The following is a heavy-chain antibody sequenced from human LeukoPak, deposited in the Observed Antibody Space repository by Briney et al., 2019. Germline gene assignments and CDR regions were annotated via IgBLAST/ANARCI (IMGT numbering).Heavy chain of an antibody. CDR2: IYDSGTT. CDR1: GGSFGNYY. Sequence: PSETLSLTCTVSGGSFGNYYWSWIRQPPGKGLEWIGYIYDSGTTNYNPSLKSRATISVDMSKNQFSLKLSSVTAADTAVYYCARGIGAADFWGQGILVTVSS. V-gene: IGHV4-59*01. CDR3: ARGIGAADF. D-gene: IGHD3-16*01. J-gene: IGHJ4*02.